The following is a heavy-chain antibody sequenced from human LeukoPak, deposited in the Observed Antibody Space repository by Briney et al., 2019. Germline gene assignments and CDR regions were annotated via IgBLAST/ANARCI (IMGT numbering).Heavy chain of an antibody. Sequence: TSETLSLTCTVSGGSICISSYYWGWIRQPPGKGLEWIGSIYYSGSTYYNPSLKSRVTISVDTSKSQFSLKLSSVTAADTAVYYCARLLAGDHRDYWGQGTLVTVSS. CDR3: ARLLAGDHRDY. CDR2: IYYSGST. D-gene: IGHD3-16*01. CDR1: GGSICISSYY. J-gene: IGHJ4*02. V-gene: IGHV4-39*01.